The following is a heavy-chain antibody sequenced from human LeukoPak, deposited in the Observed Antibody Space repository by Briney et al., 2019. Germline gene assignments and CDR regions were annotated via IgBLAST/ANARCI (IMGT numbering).Heavy chain of an antibody. J-gene: IGHJ4*02. CDR2: ISYSGST. Sequence: KPSETLSLTCTVSGGSISSGSYYWSWIRQPAGKGLEWIGYISYSGSTIYKPSLQSRVTISLDTSKNQFSLKLTSVTAADTAMYYCARDSSGKMFNWGQGTLVTVSS. D-gene: IGHD3-10*02. CDR1: GGSISSGSYY. CDR3: ARDSSGKMFN. V-gene: IGHV4-61*10.